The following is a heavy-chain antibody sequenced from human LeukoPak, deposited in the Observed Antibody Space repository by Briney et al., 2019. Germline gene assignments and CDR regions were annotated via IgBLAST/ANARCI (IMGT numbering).Heavy chain of an antibody. CDR1: GFTVSSNY. J-gene: IGHJ6*03. V-gene: IGHV3-53*01. Sequence: GGSLRPSCAASGFTVSSNYMSWVRQAPGKGLEWVLVIYSGGSTYYADSVKGRFTISRDNSKNTLYLQMNSLRAEDTAVYYCARSLTFPPYYYYYYMDVWGKGTTVTISS. CDR2: IYSGGST. D-gene: IGHD2-21*02. CDR3: ARSLTFPPYYYYYYMDV.